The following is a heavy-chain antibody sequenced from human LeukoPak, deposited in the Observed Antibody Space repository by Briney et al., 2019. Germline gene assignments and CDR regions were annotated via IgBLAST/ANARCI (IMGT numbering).Heavy chain of an antibody. CDR1: GGSISSGDYY. CDR3: ARGTVIDC. D-gene: IGHD4-17*01. J-gene: IGHJ4*02. CDR2: IYYSGST. V-gene: IGHV4-30-4*08. Sequence: PSETLSLTCTVSGGSISSGDYYWSWIRQPPGKGLEWIGYIYYSGSTYYNPSLKSRVTMSVDTSKNELSLKMSSVTTADTAVYYCARGTVIDCWGQGALVTVSS.